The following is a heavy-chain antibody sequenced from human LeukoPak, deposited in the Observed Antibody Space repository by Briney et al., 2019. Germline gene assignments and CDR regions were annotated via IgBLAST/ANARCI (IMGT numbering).Heavy chain of an antibody. CDR1: GFTLSSYG. J-gene: IGHJ4*02. D-gene: IGHD3-22*01. V-gene: IGHV3-30*18. CDR2: ISYDGSNK. CDR3: AKDPYDSRSTFRGYFAY. Sequence: PGRSLRLSCAASGFTLSSYGMHWVRQAPGKGLEWVAVISYDGSNKYYADSVKGRFTISRDNSKNKLYLQMNSLRAEDTAVYSCAKDPYDSRSTFRGYFAYWGQGTLVTVSS.